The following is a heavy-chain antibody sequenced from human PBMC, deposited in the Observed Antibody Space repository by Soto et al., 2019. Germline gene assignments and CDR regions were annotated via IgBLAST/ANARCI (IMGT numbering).Heavy chain of an antibody. V-gene: IGHV1-18*04. J-gene: IGHJ4*02. CDR2: VSGYNGKT. D-gene: IGHD2-8*01. CDR3: ARDLYPLAYYFDY. CDR1: GYTFTNHG. Sequence: ASVKVSCTASGYTFTNHGISWVRQAPGHGLEWMGWVSGYNGKTKYAQELQGRVTMTTETSTSTAYMELRSLRSDDTAVYYCARDLYPLAYYFDYWGQGTLVTVSS.